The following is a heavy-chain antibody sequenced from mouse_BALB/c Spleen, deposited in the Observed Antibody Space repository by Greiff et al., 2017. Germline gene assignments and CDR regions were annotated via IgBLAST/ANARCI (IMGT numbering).Heavy chain of an antibody. CDR2: ISNGGGST. CDR1: GFTFSSYT. D-gene: IGHD2-4*01. Sequence: EVHLVESGGGLVQPGGSLKLSCAASGFTFSSYTMSWVRQTPEKRLEWVAYISNGGGSTYYPDTVKGRFTISRDNAKNTLYLQMSSLKSEDTAMYYCARHEDYDDWFAYWGQGTLVTVSA. J-gene: IGHJ3*01. CDR3: ARHEDYDDWFAY. V-gene: IGHV5-12-2*01.